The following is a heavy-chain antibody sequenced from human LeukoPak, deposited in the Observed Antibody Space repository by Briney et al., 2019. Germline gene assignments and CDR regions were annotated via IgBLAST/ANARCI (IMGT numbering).Heavy chain of an antibody. V-gene: IGHV5-51*01. CDR2: IHPNDAST. CDR1: GCSFASYW. Sequence: PGESLQISCKASGCSFASYWIGWVRQTSGKGLEWMAIIHPNDASTIYSPSFQGQVTISADRSITTAYLQWNTLQASDTAIYYCARHNNWAFDYWDRGTLLTVSS. D-gene: IGHD1-20*01. J-gene: IGHJ4*02. CDR3: ARHNNWAFDY.